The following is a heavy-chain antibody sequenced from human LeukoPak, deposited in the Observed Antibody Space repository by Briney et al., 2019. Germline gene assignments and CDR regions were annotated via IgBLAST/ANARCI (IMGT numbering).Heavy chain of an antibody. J-gene: IGHJ4*02. CDR3: AKPWYSSSWYWGY. V-gene: IGHV3-74*01. CDR2: INSDGSST. Sequence: GGSLRLSCAASGFTFSSYWMHWVRQAPGKGLVWVSRINSDGSSTSYADSVKGRFTISRDNAKNTLYLQMNSLRAEDTAVYYCAKPWYSSSWYWGYWGQGTLVTVSS. CDR1: GFTFSSYW. D-gene: IGHD6-13*01.